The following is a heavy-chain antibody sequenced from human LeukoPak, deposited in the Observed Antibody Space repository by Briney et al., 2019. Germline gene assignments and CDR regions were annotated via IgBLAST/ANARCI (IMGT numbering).Heavy chain of an antibody. J-gene: IGHJ5*02. CDR1: GYIFTSYF. D-gene: IGHD3-10*01. CDR2: INPSGGST. V-gene: IGHV1-46*01. Sequence: ASVKVSCKASGYIFTSYFMHWVRQAPGQGLEWMGLINPSGGSTRYAQKFQGRVTMTRDMSTSTVYMELSSLRSDDTAVYYCARDPREVLLWFGEFSPWGQGTLVTVSS. CDR3: ARDPREVLLWFGEFSP.